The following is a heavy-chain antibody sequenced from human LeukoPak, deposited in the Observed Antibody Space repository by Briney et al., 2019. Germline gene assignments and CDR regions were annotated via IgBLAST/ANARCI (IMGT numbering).Heavy chain of an antibody. V-gene: IGHV3-21*01. J-gene: IGHJ4*02. CDR3: AREYSSGWYGD. CDR2: ISVSSNSYI. CDR1: GFTFSSYS. D-gene: IGHD6-19*01. Sequence: GGSLRLSCAASGFTFSSYSMIWVRQAPGKGLEWVSTISVSSNSYILYADSVRGRFTISRDNAKNSLYLQMNSLRAEDTAVYYCAREYSSGWYGDWGPGTLVTVSS.